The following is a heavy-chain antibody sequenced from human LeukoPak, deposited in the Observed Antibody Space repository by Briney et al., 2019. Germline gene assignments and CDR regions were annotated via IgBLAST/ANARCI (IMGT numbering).Heavy chain of an antibody. D-gene: IGHD3-16*01. V-gene: IGHV3-23*01. Sequence: GGSLRLSCTASGLTFGSYTMSWVRQAPGKGLEWVSGITATGSRTYHADSVKGRFTISRDSSKNTLYLQLNSLRADDTAVYYCATSMGGGNIDYWGQGALVTVSS. CDR2: ITATGSRT. J-gene: IGHJ4*02. CDR1: GLTFGSYT. CDR3: ATSMGGGNIDY.